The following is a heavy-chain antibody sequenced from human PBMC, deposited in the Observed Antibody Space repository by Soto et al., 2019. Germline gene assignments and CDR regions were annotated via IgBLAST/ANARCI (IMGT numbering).Heavy chain of an antibody. V-gene: IGHV5-51*01. D-gene: IGHD4-17*01. J-gene: IGHJ5*02. Sequence: EVQLVQSGAEVKKPGESLKISCKGSGYSFTSYWIGWVRQMPGKGLEWMGIIYPGDSDTRYSPSFQGQVTISADKSISTAYLQWSSLKASDTAMYYCARAHAGVFVRDYGDYVGWLFDPWGQGTLVTVSS. CDR2: IYPGDSDT. CDR1: GYSFTSYW. CDR3: ARAHAGVFVRDYGDYVGWLFDP.